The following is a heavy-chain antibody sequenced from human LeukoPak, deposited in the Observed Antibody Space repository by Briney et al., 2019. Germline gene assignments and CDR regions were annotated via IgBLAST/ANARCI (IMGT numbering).Heavy chain of an antibody. CDR1: GFTFSSYG. V-gene: IGHV3-30*18. D-gene: IGHD6-13*01. J-gene: IGHJ4*02. CDR3: AKYSSSWYVDY. CDR2: ISYDGSNK. Sequence: GGSLRLSCAASGFTFSSYGMHWVRQAPGKGLEWVAVISYDGSNKYYADSVKGRFTISRDNSKNTLYLQMNSLRAEDMAVYYCAKYSSSWYVDYWGQGTLVTVSS.